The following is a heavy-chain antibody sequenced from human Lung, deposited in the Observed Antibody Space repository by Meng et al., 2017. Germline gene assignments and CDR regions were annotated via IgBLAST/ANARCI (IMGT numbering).Heavy chain of an antibody. D-gene: IGHD3-10*01. Sequence: QVYPVQAGAEVKKPGASVKVSCKSSDYTFTGYGVSWVRQAPGQGLEWMAWLGAHDGDRSHAPRFHGRVTVTADRLTATSFMELRNLGYDDTAVYYCARGTPGRSYSDFWGQGTLVTVSS. CDR2: LGAHDGDR. V-gene: IGHV1-18*04. CDR3: ARGTPGRSYSDF. J-gene: IGHJ4*02. CDR1: DYTFTGYG.